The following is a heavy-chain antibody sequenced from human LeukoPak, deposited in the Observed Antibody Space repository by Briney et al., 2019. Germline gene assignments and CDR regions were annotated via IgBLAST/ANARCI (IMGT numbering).Heavy chain of an antibody. CDR1: GFTFSSYG. V-gene: IGHV3-30*02. CDR3: AKDLLAARPSVQYFDY. CDR2: IRYDGSNK. D-gene: IGHD6-6*01. J-gene: IGHJ4*02. Sequence: GGSLRPSCAASGFTFSSYGMHWVRQAPGKGLEWVAFIRYDGSNKYYADSVKGRFTISRDNSKNTLYLQMNSLRAEDTAVYYCAKDLLAARPSVQYFDYWGQGTLVTVSS.